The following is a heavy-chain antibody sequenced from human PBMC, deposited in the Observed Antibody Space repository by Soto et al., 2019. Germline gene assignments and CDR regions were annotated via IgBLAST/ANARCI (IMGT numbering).Heavy chain of an antibody. D-gene: IGHD2-21*02. CDR3: SRDLGVVVTVDYFDY. CDR2: IRNKAYGGTT. J-gene: IGHJ4*02. V-gene: IGHV3-49*03. CDR1: GFMFGDFA. Sequence: GGSLRLSCTGSGFMFGDFAMSWFRQAPGKGLEWVGFIRNKAYGGTTEYAASVKGRFTISRDDSKSIAYLLMNSLKIEDTAVYYCSRDLGVVVTVDYFDYWGQGTLVTVSS.